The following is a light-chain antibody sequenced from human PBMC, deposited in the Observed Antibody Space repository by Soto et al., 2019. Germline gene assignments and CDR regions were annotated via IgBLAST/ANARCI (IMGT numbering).Light chain of an antibody. V-gene: IGKV1-5*03. J-gene: IGKJ4*01. CDR3: QQYSSYSLT. CDR2: KAS. Sequence: DIQMTQSPSTLSASVEDRVTITCRASQSIDSWVAWYQQKPGKAPKLLIYKASSLESGVPSRFSGSGSGTEFTLTISSLQPDDFATYYCQQYSSYSLTFGGGTKVEIK. CDR1: QSIDSW.